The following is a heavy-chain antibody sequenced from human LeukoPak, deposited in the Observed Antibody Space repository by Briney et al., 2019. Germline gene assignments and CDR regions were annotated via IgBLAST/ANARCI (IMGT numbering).Heavy chain of an antibody. J-gene: IGHJ4*02. Sequence: NPSETLSLTCTVSGGSISSSSYYWGWIRQPPGKGLEWIGSIYYSGSTYYNPSLKSRVTISVDTSKNQFSLKLSSVTAADTAVYYCASLGKQWLVPLDYWGQGTLVTVSS. CDR2: IYYSGST. CDR1: GGSISSSSYY. CDR3: ASLGKQWLVPLDY. V-gene: IGHV4-39*07. D-gene: IGHD6-19*01.